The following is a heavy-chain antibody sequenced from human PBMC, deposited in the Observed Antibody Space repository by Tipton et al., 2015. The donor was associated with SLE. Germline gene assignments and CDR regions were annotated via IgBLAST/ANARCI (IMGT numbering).Heavy chain of an antibody. CDR1: GFSFRSYG. CDR3: ARVYYRGSYEGYIDY. CDR2: IWYDGSGK. J-gene: IGHJ4*02. Sequence: SMRISCAASGFSFRSYGMHWVRKAPGKGLEWVAVIWYDGSGKYYADSVKGRFTISRDNSKNTLYLQMNSLRAEDTAVYYCARVYYRGSYEGYIDYWGQGTLVTVSS. V-gene: IGHV3-33*01. D-gene: IGHD1-26*01.